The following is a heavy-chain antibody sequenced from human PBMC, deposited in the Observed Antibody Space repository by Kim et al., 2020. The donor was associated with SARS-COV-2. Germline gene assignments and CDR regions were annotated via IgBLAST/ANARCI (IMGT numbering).Heavy chain of an antibody. CDR3: ASHQTNHRSYSSSWQNYYYYGMDV. CDR1: GYTFTSYY. D-gene: IGHD6-13*01. Sequence: ASVKVSCKASGYTFTSYYMHWVRQAPGQGLEWMGIINPSGGSTSYAQKFQGRVTMTRDTSTSTVYMELSSLRSEDTAVYYCASHQTNHRSYSSSWQNYYYYGMDVWGQGTTVTVSS. V-gene: IGHV1-46*01. J-gene: IGHJ6*02. CDR2: INPSGGST.